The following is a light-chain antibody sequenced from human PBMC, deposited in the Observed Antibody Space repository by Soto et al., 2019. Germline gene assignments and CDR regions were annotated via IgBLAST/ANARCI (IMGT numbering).Light chain of an antibody. CDR3: LQHNNFPRT. V-gene: IGKV1-17*01. CDR1: QGIGND. CDR2: DAS. Sequence: DIQLTQSPSSLSASVGDRVTITCRASQGIGNDLGWYQQRPGKAPKRLIYDASNLQSGVPSRFSGSGSGTEFTLTISSLQPEDFATYYCLQHNNFPRTFGQGTKVEIK. J-gene: IGKJ1*01.